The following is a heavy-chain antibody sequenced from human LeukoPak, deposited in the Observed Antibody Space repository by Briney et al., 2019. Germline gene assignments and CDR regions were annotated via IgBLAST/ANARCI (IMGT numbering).Heavy chain of an antibody. J-gene: IGHJ3*02. Sequence: ASVTVSCKASGYTFTGYYMHWVRQAPGQGLEWMGWINPNGGGTNYAQKFQGRVTMTRDTSISTAYMELSRLRSDDTAVYYCARDEGDYDAFDIWGQGTMVTVSS. CDR3: ARDEGDYDAFDI. CDR1: GYTFTGYY. CDR2: INPNGGGT. V-gene: IGHV1-2*02. D-gene: IGHD4-17*01.